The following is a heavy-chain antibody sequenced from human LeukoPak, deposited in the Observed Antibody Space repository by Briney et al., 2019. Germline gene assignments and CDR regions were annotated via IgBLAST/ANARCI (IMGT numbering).Heavy chain of an antibody. J-gene: IGHJ4*02. V-gene: IGHV3-7*03. Sequence: GGSLRLSCVASGFTFGKYWMSWVRQAPGKGLEWVANIKLDGSEKNYVDSVRGRFTISRDNAKNSLSLQMNSLSAEDTAVYYCASNYGGWGQGTLVTVSS. CDR3: ASNYGG. CDR2: IKLDGSEK. CDR1: GFTFGKYW. D-gene: IGHD4-11*01.